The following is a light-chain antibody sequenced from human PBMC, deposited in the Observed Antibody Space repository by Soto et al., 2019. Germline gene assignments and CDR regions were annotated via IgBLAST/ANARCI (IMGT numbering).Light chain of an antibody. CDR1: QSVSSN. J-gene: IGKJ4*01. CDR2: GAS. Sequence: EIVMTQSPATLSVSPGERATLSCRASQSVSSNLAWYQQKPGQAPRLLIYGASTRATGIPDRFSGSGSGTDFTLTISSLQPEDFATYYCQQANSFPLTFGGGTKV. CDR3: QQANSFPLT. V-gene: IGKV3D-15*01.